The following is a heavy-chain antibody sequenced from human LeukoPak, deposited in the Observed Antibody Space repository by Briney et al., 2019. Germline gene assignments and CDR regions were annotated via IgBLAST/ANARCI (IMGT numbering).Heavy chain of an antibody. V-gene: IGHV3-15*01. J-gene: IGHJ6*03. CDR1: GITFSRNW. CDR2: IKAKADGGRA. CDR3: LTYNNDHYYYYMDV. D-gene: IGHD5-24*01. Sequence: SGGSLRLACATSGITFSRNWMSWVRQAPGQGLEWVGRIKAKADGGRADYSAPVKGRFTITRDDSKNTLYLQMNSLKIEDTGVYYCLTYNNDHYYYYMDVWGKGTTITVSS.